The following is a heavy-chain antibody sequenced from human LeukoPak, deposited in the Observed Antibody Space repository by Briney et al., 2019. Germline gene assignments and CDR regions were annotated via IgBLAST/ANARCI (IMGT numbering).Heavy chain of an antibody. D-gene: IGHD5-12*01. CDR2: ISSSSSYI. J-gene: IGHJ3*02. V-gene: IGHV3-21*01. CDR3: ARGEQDIVATSDSFDI. CDR1: GFTFSSYS. Sequence: AGGSLRLSCAASGFTFSSYSMNWVRQAPGKGLEWVSSISSSSSYIYYADSVKGRFSISRDNAKNSLYLQMNSLRAEDTAVYYCARGEQDIVATSDSFDIWGQGTMVTVSS.